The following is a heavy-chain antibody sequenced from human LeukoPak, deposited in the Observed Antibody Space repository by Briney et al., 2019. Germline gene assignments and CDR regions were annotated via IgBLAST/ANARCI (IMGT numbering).Heavy chain of an antibody. Sequence: PGGSLRLSCAASGFTFSSYAMGWVRQAPGKGLEWVSVIYSGGSTYYADSVKGRFTISRDNSKNTLYLQMNSLRAEDTAVYYCARDFAPHYGSGSYGVDYWGQGTLVTVSS. CDR3: ARDFAPHYGSGSYGVDY. CDR1: GFTFSSYA. D-gene: IGHD3-10*01. CDR2: IYSGGST. V-gene: IGHV3-66*01. J-gene: IGHJ4*02.